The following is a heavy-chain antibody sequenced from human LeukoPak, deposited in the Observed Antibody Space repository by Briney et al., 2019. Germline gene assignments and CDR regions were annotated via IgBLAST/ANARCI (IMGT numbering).Heavy chain of an antibody. D-gene: IGHD3-22*01. CDR1: GYSFTSYW. V-gene: IGHV5-10-1*01. Sequence: GDPLKISCMGSGYSFTSYWISWVRQMPGKGLEWMGRIDPSDSYTYYSPSFQGHVTISADKSISTAYLQWISLTASDTAMYYCARDMDYYDSSGSNSWYFDLWGRGTLVTVSS. CDR2: IDPSDSYT. CDR3: ARDMDYYDSSGSNSWYFDL. J-gene: IGHJ2*01.